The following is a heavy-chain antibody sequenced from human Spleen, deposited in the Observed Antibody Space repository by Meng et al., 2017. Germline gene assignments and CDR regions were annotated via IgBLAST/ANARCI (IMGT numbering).Heavy chain of an antibody. Sequence: QVQLVQSGAEVKKPGSSVKVSCKASGGTFSSHIINWVRQAPGQGLEWVGRIIPILEIPNYAQKFQGRVTITADKSTSTASMELSSLTSDDTAVYYCARVDPLEYPDYWGQGTLVTVSS. CDR1: GGTFSSHI. V-gene: IGHV1-69*02. CDR3: ARVDPLEYPDY. D-gene: IGHD6-6*01. J-gene: IGHJ4*02. CDR2: IIPILEIP.